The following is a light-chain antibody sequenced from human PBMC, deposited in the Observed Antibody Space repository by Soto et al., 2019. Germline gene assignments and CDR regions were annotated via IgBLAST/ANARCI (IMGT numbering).Light chain of an antibody. CDR2: HVS. J-gene: IGLJ1*01. CDR1: SSDIGGYNY. CDR3: SSFAGGPYV. Sequence: QSVLTQPRSVSGSPGQSVAISCTGTSSDIGGYNYVSWYQQHPGRAPKLVIYHVSKRPSGVPDHFSGSKSGNTASLTISGLQAEDEADYYCSSFAGGPYVFGTGTKVTVL. V-gene: IGLV2-11*01.